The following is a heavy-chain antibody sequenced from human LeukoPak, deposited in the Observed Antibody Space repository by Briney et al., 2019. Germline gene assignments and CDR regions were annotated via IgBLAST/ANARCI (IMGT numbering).Heavy chain of an antibody. CDR3: ARVGDYSPRGWFDP. J-gene: IGHJ5*02. V-gene: IGHV1-46*01. CDR2: INPSGGST. Sequence: ASVKVSCKASGYTFTSYYIHWVRQAPGQGLEWMGIINPSGGSTAYAQKFQGRVTMTRDMSTRTLYMELSSLRSEDTAFYYCARVGDYSPRGWFDPWGQGTLVTVSS. CDR1: GYTFTSYY. D-gene: IGHD4-11*01.